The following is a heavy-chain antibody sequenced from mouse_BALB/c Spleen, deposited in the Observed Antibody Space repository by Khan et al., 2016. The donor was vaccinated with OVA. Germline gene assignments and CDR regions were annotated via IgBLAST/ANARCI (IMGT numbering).Heavy chain of an antibody. Sequence: VELQQPGAELMKPGASVKISCKATGYTFSSYWTEWVKQRPGHGLEWIGEILPGSGRNNYNEKFKGKATFTADTSSNTAYMQLSNLTSDDSAVYYCARGNYYGSSYGFGYWGRGTLVTVSA. V-gene: IGHV1-9*01. CDR1: GYTFSSYW. D-gene: IGHD1-1*01. CDR2: ILPGSGRN. CDR3: ARGNYYGSSYGFGY. J-gene: IGHJ3*01.